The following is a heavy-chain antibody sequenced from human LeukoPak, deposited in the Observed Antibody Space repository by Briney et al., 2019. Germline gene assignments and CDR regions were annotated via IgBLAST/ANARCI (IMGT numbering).Heavy chain of an antibody. J-gene: IGHJ3*02. D-gene: IGHD6-19*01. Sequence: ASVKVSCKASGYTFTNYDISWVRQAPGQGLEWVGWISTYNGNADYARKLQGRVTMSTDISTNTAYMELSSLRSDDTAVYYCATTGEQWLGNNDAFDNWGQGTMVTVSS. CDR2: ISTYNGNA. CDR1: GYTFTNYD. CDR3: ATTGEQWLGNNDAFDN. V-gene: IGHV1-18*01.